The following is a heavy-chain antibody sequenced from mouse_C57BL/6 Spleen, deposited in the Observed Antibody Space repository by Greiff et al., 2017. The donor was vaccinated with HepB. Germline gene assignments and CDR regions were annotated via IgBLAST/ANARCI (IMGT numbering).Heavy chain of an antibody. J-gene: IGHJ2*01. CDR2: INPNNGGT. Sequence: EVQLQQSGPELVKPGASVKISCKASGYTFTDYYMNWVKQSHGKSLEWIGDINPNNGGTSYNQKFKGKATLTVDKSSSTAYMELRSLTSEDSAVYYCARAFEYWGQGTALTVAS. CDR3: ARAFEY. V-gene: IGHV1-26*01. CDR1: GYTFTDYY.